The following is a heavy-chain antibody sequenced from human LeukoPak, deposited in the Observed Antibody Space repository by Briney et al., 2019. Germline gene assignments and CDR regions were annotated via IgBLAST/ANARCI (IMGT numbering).Heavy chain of an antibody. CDR2: IDWADDK. V-gene: IGHV2-70*01. CDR3: ARLRTYYYGSGSRRDWFDP. CDR1: GFSLSTSGMG. J-gene: IGHJ5*02. D-gene: IGHD3-10*01. Sequence: SGPTLVHPTPPLTLTCTFSGFSLSTSGMGVSWIRQPPVKALEWLALIDWADDKYYSTSLKTRLTISKDTSKNQVVLTMTNMDPVDTATYYCARLRTYYYGSGSRRDWFDPWGQGTLVTVSS.